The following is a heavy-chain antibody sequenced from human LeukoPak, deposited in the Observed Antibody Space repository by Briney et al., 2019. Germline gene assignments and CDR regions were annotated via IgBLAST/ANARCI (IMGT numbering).Heavy chain of an antibody. V-gene: IGHV4-39*07. CDR3: ARGVTGIYYYYYMDV. CDR1: GGSISSSSRY. Sequence: SETLSLTCTVSGGSISSSSRYWGWIRQPPGKGLEWIGSLYYSGSTYYNPSLKSRITMSVDTSKNQFSLKLTSVTAADTAVYYCARGVTGIYYYYYMDVWGKGTTVTVSS. CDR2: LYYSGST. D-gene: IGHD3-10*01. J-gene: IGHJ6*03.